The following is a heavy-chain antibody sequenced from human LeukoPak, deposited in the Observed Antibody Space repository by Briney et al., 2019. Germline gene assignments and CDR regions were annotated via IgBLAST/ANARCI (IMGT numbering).Heavy chain of an antibody. CDR1: GFTFSRYA. CDR3: AKDPPNWGSDLGGIDY. V-gene: IGHV3-23*01. Sequence: GGSLRLSCAASGFTFSRYAMSWVRQAPGKGLEWVSAISGSGGSTYYADSVKGRFTISRDNSKNTLYLQMNSLRAEDTAVYYCAKDPPNWGSDLGGIDYWGQGTLVTVSS. J-gene: IGHJ4*02. D-gene: IGHD7-27*01. CDR2: ISGSGGST.